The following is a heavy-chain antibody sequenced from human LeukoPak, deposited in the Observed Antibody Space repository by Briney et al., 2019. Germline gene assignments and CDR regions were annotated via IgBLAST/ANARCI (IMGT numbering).Heavy chain of an antibody. J-gene: IGHJ4*02. D-gene: IGHD2-15*01. Sequence: ASVKVSCKASGYSFTNYDINWVRQATGQGLEWMGWMNPNSGNTGLAQKFQGRVTMTRNTSIITAHMELSSLTSEDMAVYYCARVYCSVVVAATRGCYFDSWGQGTLVTVSS. CDR2: MNPNSGNT. CDR3: ARVYCSVVVAATRGCYFDS. V-gene: IGHV1-8*01. CDR1: GYSFTNYD.